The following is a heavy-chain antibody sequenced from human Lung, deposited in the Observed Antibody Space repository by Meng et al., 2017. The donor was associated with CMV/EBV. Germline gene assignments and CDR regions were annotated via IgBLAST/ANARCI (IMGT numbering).Heavy chain of an antibody. Sequence: ASVKVSXKASGYTFTGYYMHWVRQAPGQGLEWMGWINPNSGGTNYAQKFQGRVTMTRDTSISTAYMELSRLRSDDTAVYYCARVFGVVVPLEGCMDVWGKGNXV. D-gene: IGHD2-2*01. J-gene: IGHJ6*04. CDR3: ARVFGVVVPLEGCMDV. CDR1: GYTFTGYY. V-gene: IGHV1-2*02. CDR2: INPNSGGT.